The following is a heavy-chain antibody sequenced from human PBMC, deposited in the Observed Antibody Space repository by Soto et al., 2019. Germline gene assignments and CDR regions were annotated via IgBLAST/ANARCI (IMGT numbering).Heavy chain of an antibody. D-gene: IGHD3-3*01. Sequence: QLQLQESGPGLVKPSETLSLTCNASGGSISSSPYAWGWIRQSPGKGLEWIGTIDYSGTIYYNPSLKSRITISVDTSKNQISLRLRPVTAADTAVYYCARHVHNQGYEYYFDSWGQGTLVTVSS. CDR3: ARHVHNQGYEYYFDS. CDR1: GGSISSSPYA. J-gene: IGHJ4*02. CDR2: IDYSGTI. V-gene: IGHV4-39*01.